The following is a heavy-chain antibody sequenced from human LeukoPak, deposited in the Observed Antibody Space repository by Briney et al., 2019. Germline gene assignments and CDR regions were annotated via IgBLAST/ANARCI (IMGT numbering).Heavy chain of an antibody. J-gene: IGHJ6*03. V-gene: IGHV4-4*07. CDR2: IYTSGST. Sequence: SETLSLTCTVSGGSIDSYHWSWIRHPAGRGLEWIGRIYTSGSTNYNPSLKSRVTMSVDTSKNQFSLKLSSVTAADTAVYYCTRAASSGPLFTYHMDVWGKGTTVTVSS. CDR1: GGSIDSYH. CDR3: TRAASSGPLFTYHMDV. D-gene: IGHD3-22*01.